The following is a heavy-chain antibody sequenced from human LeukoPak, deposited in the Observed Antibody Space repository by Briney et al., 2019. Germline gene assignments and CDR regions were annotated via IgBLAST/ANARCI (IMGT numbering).Heavy chain of an antibody. CDR3: ARRGPGYSSSWYFLPFDY. CDR1: GGTFSSYA. J-gene: IGHJ4*02. V-gene: IGHV1-69*04. Sequence: SVKVSCKASGGTFSSYAISWVRQAPGQGLEWMGRIIPILGIANYAQKFQGRVTITADKSTSTAYMELSSLRSEDTAVYYCARRGPGYSSSWYFLPFDYWGQGTLVTVSS. D-gene: IGHD6-13*01. CDR2: IIPILGIA.